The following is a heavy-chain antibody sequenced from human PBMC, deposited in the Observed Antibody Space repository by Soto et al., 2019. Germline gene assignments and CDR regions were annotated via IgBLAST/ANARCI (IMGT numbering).Heavy chain of an antibody. D-gene: IGHD3-16*01. V-gene: IGHV3-23*01. CDR3: AKYGAWGNYLDH. CDR1: GFTFNNYA. Sequence: GRSLRLSCAASGFTFNNYAMGWVRQAPGKGLDCLSSIRGSGGPTAFSADPVRGRFTPSRDDSENTLYLQMNSLRAEATAIYYCAKYGAWGNYLDHWGERPLVAVSS. CDR2: IRGSGGPTA. J-gene: IGHJ5*02.